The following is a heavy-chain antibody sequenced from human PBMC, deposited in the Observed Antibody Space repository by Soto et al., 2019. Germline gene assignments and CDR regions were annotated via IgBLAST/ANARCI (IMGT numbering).Heavy chain of an antibody. J-gene: IGHJ5*02. D-gene: IGHD2-21*02. V-gene: IGHV4-34*01. CDR2: INHSGST. CDR1: GGSFSGYY. CDR3: ATIVVVTAGGFDP. Sequence: QVQLQQWGAGLLKPSETLSLTCAVYGGSFSGYYWSWIRQPPGKGLEWIGEINHSGSTNYNPSLKRRVTISVDTSKNQFSLKLSSVTAADTAVYYCATIVVVTAGGFDPWGQGTLVTVSS.